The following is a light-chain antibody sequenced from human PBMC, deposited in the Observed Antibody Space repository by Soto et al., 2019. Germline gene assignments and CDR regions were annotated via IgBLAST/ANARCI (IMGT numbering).Light chain of an antibody. CDR1: SSDVGGYNY. V-gene: IGLV2-14*01. Sequence: QSALTQPASVSGSPGQSITISCTGTSSDVGGYNYVSWYQPHPGKAPKLMIYDVSNRPSGVSNRITGSKSGNTASLTISGLQAEDEADYYGSSYTSSSSYVFGPGTKLTVL. J-gene: IGLJ1*01. CDR3: SSYTSSSSYV. CDR2: DVS.